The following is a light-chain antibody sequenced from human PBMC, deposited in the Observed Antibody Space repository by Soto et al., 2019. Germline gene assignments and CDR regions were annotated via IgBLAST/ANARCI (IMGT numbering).Light chain of an antibody. CDR1: SSDVGGYNY. J-gene: IGLJ1*01. CDR3: SSYTTSNTRQIV. CDR2: DVS. Sequence: QSALTQAASVSGAPGQSSSISCTGTSSDVGGYNYVSWYQHHPGKAPKLMIFDVSNRPSGVSNRFSGSKSGNTASLTISGLQPEDEADYYCSSYTTSNTRQIVFGTGTKV. V-gene: IGLV2-14*03.